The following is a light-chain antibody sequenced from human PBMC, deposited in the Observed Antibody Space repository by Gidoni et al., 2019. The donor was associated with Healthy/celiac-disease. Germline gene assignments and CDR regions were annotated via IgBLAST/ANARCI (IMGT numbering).Light chain of an antibody. CDR1: QSVSSN. CDR2: GAS. CDR3: QQYNNWPPCS. Sequence: EIVMTQSPATLSVSPGERAILSCRASQSVSSNLAWYQQKPGQAPRLLLSGASTWATGIPARFSGSGSGTEFTLTISSLQSEDFAVYYCQQYNNWPPCSFGQGTKLEIK. J-gene: IGKJ2*04. V-gene: IGKV3-15*01.